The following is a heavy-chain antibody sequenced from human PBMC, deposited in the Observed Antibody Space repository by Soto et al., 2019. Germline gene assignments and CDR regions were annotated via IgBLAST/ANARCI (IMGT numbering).Heavy chain of an antibody. D-gene: IGHD4-17*01. V-gene: IGHV3-48*03. CDR1: GFTFSSYE. CDR2: ISSSGSTI. CDR3: ARDEDYGGYDYYFDY. Sequence: GGSLRLSCAASGFTFSSYEMNWVRQAPGKGLEWVSYISSSGSTIYYADSVKGRFTISRDNAKNSLYLQMNSLRAEDTAVYYCARDEDYGGYDYYFDYWGQGTLVTVSS. J-gene: IGHJ4*02.